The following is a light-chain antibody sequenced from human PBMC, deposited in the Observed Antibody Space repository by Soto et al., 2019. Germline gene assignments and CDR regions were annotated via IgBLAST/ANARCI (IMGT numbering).Light chain of an antibody. J-gene: IGLJ1*01. CDR2: DVN. CDR3: CSYAGNYVYV. CDR1: SSDVGGYNY. V-gene: IGLV2-11*01. Sequence: QSALTQPRSVSGSPGQSVTISCTGTSSDVGGYNYVSWYQHHPGKAPKLMIYDVNKRPSGVPDRFSGSKSGNTASLTISGLQAEDEADYYCCSYAGNYVYVFGTGTKVTVL.